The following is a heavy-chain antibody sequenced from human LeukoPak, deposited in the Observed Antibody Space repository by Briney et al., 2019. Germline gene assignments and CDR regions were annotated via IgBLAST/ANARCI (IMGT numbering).Heavy chain of an antibody. CDR3: AVDVIYESD. D-gene: IGHD2/OR15-2a*01. CDR2: IVVGSGNT. Sequence: TVKVSCKASGFTFSNSAVQWVRQARGQRLEWIGWIVVGSGNTNYAQKFQERVTITRDMSTSTAYMELSSLRSEDTAVYYCAVDVIYESDWGQGTLVTVSS. J-gene: IGHJ4*02. V-gene: IGHV1-58*01. CDR1: GFTFSNSA.